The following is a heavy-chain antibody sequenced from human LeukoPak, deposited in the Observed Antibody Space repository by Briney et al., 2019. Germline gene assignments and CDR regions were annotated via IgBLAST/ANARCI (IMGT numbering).Heavy chain of an antibody. D-gene: IGHD3-16*01. J-gene: IGHJ6*02. Sequence: GGSLRLPCAASGFTFSDSWMSWVRQAPGKGLEWVANMNQDGSEKDYVDSVKGRFTISRDNARNSLYLQMGSLRAEDTTVYYCATYTHWVAGDVWGQGTTVTVSS. CDR2: MNQDGSEK. V-gene: IGHV3-7*01. CDR3: ATYTHWVAGDV. CDR1: GFTFSDSW.